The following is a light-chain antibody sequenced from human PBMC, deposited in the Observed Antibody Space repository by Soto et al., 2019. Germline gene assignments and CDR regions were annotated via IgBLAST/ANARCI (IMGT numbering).Light chain of an antibody. V-gene: IGKV3-11*01. CDR2: DAS. J-gene: IGKJ5*01. CDR1: QSVSSY. Sequence: IVWTHSPATLSLSPGERATLSCRSSQSVSSYLAWYQQKPGQAPRLLIYDASNRATGIPARFSGSGSGTDFTLTISSLEPEDFAVYYCQQRSNWPPSTFGQGTRLEIK. CDR3: QQRSNWPPST.